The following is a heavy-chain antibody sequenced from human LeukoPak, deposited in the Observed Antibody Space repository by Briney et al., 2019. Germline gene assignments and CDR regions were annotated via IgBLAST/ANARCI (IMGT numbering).Heavy chain of an antibody. V-gene: IGHV3-30*03. D-gene: IGHD6-19*01. CDR2: ISYDGSNK. CDR3: ARDSRAVAGPMDY. CDR1: RFTFNIYG. J-gene: IGHJ4*02. Sequence: GGSLRLSCAASRFTFNIYGMHWVRQAPGKGLEWVAVISYDGSNKYYADSVKGRLTISRDNSKNTLYLQMNSLRAEDTAVYYCARDSRAVAGPMDYWGQGTLVTVSS.